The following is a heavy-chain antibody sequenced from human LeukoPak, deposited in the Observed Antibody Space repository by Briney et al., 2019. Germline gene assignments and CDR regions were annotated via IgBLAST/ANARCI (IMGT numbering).Heavy chain of an antibody. Sequence: PGGSLRLSCAASGFTFSSYGMHWVRQAPGKGLEWVAVISYDGSNKYYADSVKGRFTISRDNSKNTLYLQMNSLRAEDTAVYYCAKDRPRWLVDYWGQGTLVTVSS. V-gene: IGHV3-30*18. D-gene: IGHD5-24*01. J-gene: IGHJ4*02. CDR2: ISYDGSNK. CDR3: AKDRPRWLVDY. CDR1: GFTFSSYG.